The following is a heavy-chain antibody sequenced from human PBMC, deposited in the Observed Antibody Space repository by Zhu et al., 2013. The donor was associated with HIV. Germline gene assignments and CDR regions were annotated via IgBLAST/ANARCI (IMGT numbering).Heavy chain of an antibody. CDR3: ASQGIAAAGTGVADAFDI. CDR2: IIPIFGTA. V-gene: IGHV1-69*01. J-gene: IGHJ3*02. CDR1: GGTFSSYA. Sequence: QVQLVQSGAEVKKPGSSVKVSCKASGGTFSSYAISWVRQAPGQGLEWMGGIIPIFGTANYAQKFQGRVTITADESTSTAYMELSSLRSEDTAVYYCASQGIAAAGTGVADAFDIWGQGTMVTVSS. D-gene: IGHD6-13*01.